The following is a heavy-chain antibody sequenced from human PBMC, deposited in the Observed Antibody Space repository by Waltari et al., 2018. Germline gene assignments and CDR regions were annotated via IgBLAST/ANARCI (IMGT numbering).Heavy chain of an antibody. CDR3: ARGLGYCSGGSCYQPPYYYYYGMDV. J-gene: IGHJ6*02. CDR1: GGSFSGYY. D-gene: IGHD2-15*01. Sequence: QVQLQQWGAGLLKPSETLSLTCAVYGGSFSGYYWSWIRQPPGKGLEWIGEINHSGSTNYNPSLKSRVTISVDTSKNQCSLKLSSVTAADTAVYYCARGLGYCSGGSCYQPPYYYYYGMDVWGQGTTVTVSS. V-gene: IGHV4-34*01. CDR2: INHSGST.